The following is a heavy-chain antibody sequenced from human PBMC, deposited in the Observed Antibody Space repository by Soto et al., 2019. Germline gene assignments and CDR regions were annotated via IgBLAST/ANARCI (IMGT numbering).Heavy chain of an antibody. CDR3: AITYCRDNSCPRDFDF. Sequence: QVQVVQSGAEVKKPESSVKVSCKPSGGTFNTYTVNWVRLAPGHGLEWMGRFIPTLDMANCAQKFQDRVTITADRSTFTAYMELNSLTSDDTAVYYCAITYCRDNSCPRDFDFWGPGTRVTVSS. D-gene: IGHD2-21*01. J-gene: IGHJ4*02. CDR2: FIPTLDMA. V-gene: IGHV1-69*02. CDR1: GGTFNTYT.